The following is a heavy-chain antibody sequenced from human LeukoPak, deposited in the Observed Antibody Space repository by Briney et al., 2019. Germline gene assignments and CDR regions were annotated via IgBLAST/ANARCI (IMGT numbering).Heavy chain of an antibody. D-gene: IGHD6-13*01. J-gene: IGHJ4*02. CDR2: IWYDGSNK. CDR3: ARDRAAADLDY. CDR1: GFTFSSYG. Sequence: GGPLRLSCAASGFTFSSYGMHWVRQAPGKGLEWVAVIWYDGSNKFHADSVKGRFTISRDNSKNTLYLQMNSLRAEDTAVYYCARDRAAADLDYWGQGTLVTVSS. V-gene: IGHV3-33*01.